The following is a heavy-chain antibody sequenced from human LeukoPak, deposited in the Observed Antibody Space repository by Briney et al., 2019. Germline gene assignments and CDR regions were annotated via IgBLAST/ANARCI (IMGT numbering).Heavy chain of an antibody. Sequence: PSETLSLTCTVSGGSISSGGYYWSWISQHPGKGLEWIGYIYYSGSTYYNPSLKSRVTISVDTSKNQFSLKLSSVTAADTAVYYCARVAWYSGYSDYWGQGTLVTVSS. CDR3: ARVAWYSGYSDY. J-gene: IGHJ4*02. CDR2: IYYSGST. CDR1: GGSISSGGYY. V-gene: IGHV4-31*03. D-gene: IGHD5-12*01.